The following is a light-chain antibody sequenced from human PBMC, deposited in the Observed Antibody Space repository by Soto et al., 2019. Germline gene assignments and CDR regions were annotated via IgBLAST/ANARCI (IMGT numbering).Light chain of an antibody. CDR3: SSFTSSITYV. Sequence: QSALTRPASVSGSPGQSITISCTGTSSDVGGYNSVSWYRQDPGKAPKLMIYDVTNRPSGVSNRFSGSKSGNTASLTISGLQAEDEADYYCSSFTSSITYVFGTGTKGTVL. CDR2: DVT. CDR1: SSDVGGYNS. J-gene: IGLJ1*01. V-gene: IGLV2-14*01.